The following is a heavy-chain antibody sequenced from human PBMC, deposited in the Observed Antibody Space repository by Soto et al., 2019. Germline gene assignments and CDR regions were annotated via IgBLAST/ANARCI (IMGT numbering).Heavy chain of an antibody. V-gene: IGHV4-39*01. J-gene: IGHJ4*02. D-gene: IGHD3-3*01. CDR1: GGSISSSSYY. CDR3: ARRVGVVPIFGVVIN. Sequence: QLQLQESGPGLVKPSETLSLTCTVSGGSISSSSYYWGWIRQPPGKGLEWIGSIYYSGSTYYNPSLMSQLAIPVATSNIRFPLKVSSVPAADTAVYCCARRVGVVPIFGVVINWGQGTLVTVSS. CDR2: IYYSGST.